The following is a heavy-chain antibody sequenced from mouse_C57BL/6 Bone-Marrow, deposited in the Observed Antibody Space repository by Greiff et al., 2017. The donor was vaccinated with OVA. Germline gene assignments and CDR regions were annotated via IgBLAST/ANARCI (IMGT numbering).Heavy chain of an antibody. CDR2: ISDGGSYT. CDR3: ARYGSLYAMDY. V-gene: IGHV5-4*01. J-gene: IGHJ4*01. Sequence: EVQVVESGGGLVKPGGSLKLSCAASGFTFSSYAMSWVRQTPEKRLEWVATISDGGSYTYYPDNVKGRFTISRDNAKNNLYLQMSHLKSEDTAMYYCARYGSLYAMDYWGQGTSVTVSS. D-gene: IGHD1-1*01. CDR1: GFTFSSYA.